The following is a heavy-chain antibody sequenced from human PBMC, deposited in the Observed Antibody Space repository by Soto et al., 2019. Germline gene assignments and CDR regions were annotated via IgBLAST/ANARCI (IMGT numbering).Heavy chain of an antibody. Sequence: EVQLLESGGGLIQPGGSLRLSCATFGFSFSNYAMSWVRQAPGKGLEWVSGFGVEYVTYYADSVRGRFTISRDNSKNTLYLQMNSLRAEDTALYYCAKAKGSFDHTGPDQWGQGTLVTVSS. CDR2: FGVEYVT. J-gene: IGHJ4*02. D-gene: IGHD2-8*02. V-gene: IGHV3-23*01. CDR1: GFSFSNYA. CDR3: AKAKGSFDHTGPDQ.